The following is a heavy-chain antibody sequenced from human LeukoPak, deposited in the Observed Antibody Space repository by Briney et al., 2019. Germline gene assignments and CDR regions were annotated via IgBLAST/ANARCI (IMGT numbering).Heavy chain of an antibody. V-gene: IGHV4-4*07. D-gene: IGHD1-26*01. CDR1: GGSISSYY. J-gene: IGHJ3*02. CDR3: AREPPSGSYSNHAFDI. CDR2: IYTSGST. Sequence: SETLSLTCTVSGGSISSYYWSWIRQPAGKGLEWIGRIYTSGSTNYNPSLKSRVTMSVDTSKNQFSLKLSSVTAADTAVYYCAREPPSGSYSNHAFDIWGQGTMVTVSS.